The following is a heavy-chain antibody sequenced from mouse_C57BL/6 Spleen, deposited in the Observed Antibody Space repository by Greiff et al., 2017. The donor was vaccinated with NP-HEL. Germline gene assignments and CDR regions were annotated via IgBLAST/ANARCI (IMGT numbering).Heavy chain of an antibody. J-gene: IGHJ4*01. CDR2: IYPRDGST. CDR3: ARQLSLYYYAMDY. D-gene: IGHD3-2*02. Sequence: VQLQQSGPELVKPGASVKLSCKASGYTFTSYDINWVKQRPGQGLEWIGWIYPRDGSTTYNEKFQGKATLTVDTSSSTAYMELHSLTSEDSAVYFCARQLSLYYYAMDYWGQGTSVTVSS. V-gene: IGHV1-85*01. CDR1: GYTFTSYD.